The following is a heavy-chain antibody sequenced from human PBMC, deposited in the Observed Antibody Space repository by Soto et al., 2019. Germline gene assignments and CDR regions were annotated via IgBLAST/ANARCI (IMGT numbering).Heavy chain of an antibody. V-gene: IGHV3-72*01. CDR1: GFTFSDHY. J-gene: IGHJ4*02. Sequence: XXSLRLACAASGFTFSDHYMYWVLQAPGKGLEWVGRTRNKANSYTTEYAASVKGRFTISRDNSKNTLYLQMNSLRAEDTAVYYCAKVLRDGLRTFDYWGQGTLVTVSS. CDR3: AKVLRDGLRTFDY. CDR2: TRNKANSYTT. D-gene: IGHD4-17*01.